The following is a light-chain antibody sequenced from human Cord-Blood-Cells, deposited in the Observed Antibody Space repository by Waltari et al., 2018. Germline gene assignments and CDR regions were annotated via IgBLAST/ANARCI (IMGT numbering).Light chain of an antibody. CDR3: CSYAGSSTLV. CDR1: TRDAGSYNT. J-gene: IGLJ3*02. Sequence: QSALSQPASASGSPGQTITISCTGTTRDAGSYNTVSGYQQHPGKAPKLMIYEGSKRPSGVSNRFSGSKSGNTASLTISGLQAEDEADYYCCSYAGSSTLVFGGGTKLTVL. V-gene: IGLV2-23*01. CDR2: EGS.